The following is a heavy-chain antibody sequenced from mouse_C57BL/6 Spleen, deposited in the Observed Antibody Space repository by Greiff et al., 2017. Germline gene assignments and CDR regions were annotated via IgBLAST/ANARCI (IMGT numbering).Heavy chain of an antibody. J-gene: IGHJ1*03. D-gene: IGHD1-1*01. CDR2: FDPNSGGN. CDR1: GYTFTSYW. CDR3: ARPYRSSYGYFDV. V-gene: IGHV1-72*01. Sequence: QVQLQQPGAELVKPGASVKLSCKASGYTFTSYWMHWVKQRPGRGLVWIGRFDPNSGGNKYNETFKNKATLTVDTTSSTAYMQLSSLTSEDSAVYYCARPYRSSYGYFDVWGTGTTVTVSS.